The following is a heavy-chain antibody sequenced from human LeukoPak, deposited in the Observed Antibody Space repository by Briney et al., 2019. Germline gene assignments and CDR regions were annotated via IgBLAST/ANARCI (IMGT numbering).Heavy chain of an antibody. CDR3: ARISVAGWYFDR. CDR2: IYSNTGST. CDR1: GASISSHY. V-gene: IGHV4-4*07. J-gene: IGHJ4*02. Sequence: SETLSLTCTVSGASISSHYWSWIRQPAGRGLEWIGRIYSNTGSTNYNPSLKSRVTMSVDTSKNQFSLKLSSVTAADTAVYYCARISVAGWYFDRWGQGTLVTVSS. D-gene: IGHD6-19*01.